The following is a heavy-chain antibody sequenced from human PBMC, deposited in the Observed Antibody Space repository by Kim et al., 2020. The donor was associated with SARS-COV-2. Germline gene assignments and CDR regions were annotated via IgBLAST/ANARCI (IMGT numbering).Heavy chain of an antibody. CDR3: GGEVGATRDWYYYGMDV. Sequence: GGSLRLSCAASGFTFSSYAMSWVRQAPGKGLEWVSTINGIGVSTYYAESVKGLFTISRDNSKNTLYLQMNSLRADDTAVYYCGGEVGATRDWYYYGMDVWGQGTTVTVSS. CDR1: GFTFSSYA. CDR2: INGIGVST. V-gene: IGHV3-23*01. D-gene: IGHD1-26*01. J-gene: IGHJ6*02.